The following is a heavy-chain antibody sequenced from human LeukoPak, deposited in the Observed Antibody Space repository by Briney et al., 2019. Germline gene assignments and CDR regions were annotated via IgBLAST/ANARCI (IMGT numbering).Heavy chain of an antibody. CDR1: GFTFSSYA. V-gene: IGHV3-23*01. J-gene: IGHJ4*02. CDR2: ISGSGGST. CDR3: AKGDCSSTSCYRGLRFLEWLSPAYFDY. Sequence: GGSLRLSCAASGFTFSSYAMSWVRQAPGKGLEWVSAISGSGGSTYYADSVKGRFTISRDNSKNTLYLQMNSLRAEDTAVYCCAKGDCSSTSCYRGLRFLEWLSPAYFDYWGQGTLVTVSS. D-gene: IGHD2-2*02.